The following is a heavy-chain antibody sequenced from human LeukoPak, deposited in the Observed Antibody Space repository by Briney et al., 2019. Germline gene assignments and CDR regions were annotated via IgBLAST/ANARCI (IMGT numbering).Heavy chain of an antibody. Sequence: SETLSLTCSVSGGSISSSGYYWGWVRQSLGGGREWIVNIYYSGITYYNPSLKSRVTISVDKAKNQCSLKLSSVTAADTAVYYCARVDSSSWYCDYWGQGTLVTVSS. D-gene: IGHD6-13*01. J-gene: IGHJ4*02. CDR2: IYYSGIT. CDR3: ARVDSSSWYCDY. CDR1: GGSISSSGYY. V-gene: IGHV4-39*07.